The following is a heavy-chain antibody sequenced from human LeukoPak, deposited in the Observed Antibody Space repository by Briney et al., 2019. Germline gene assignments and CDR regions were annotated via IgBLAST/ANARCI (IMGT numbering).Heavy chain of an antibody. Sequence: ASVKVSCKASGGTFSSYAISWVRQAPGQGLEWMGGIIPIFGTANYAQKFQGRVTITTDESTSTAYMELSSLRSEDTAVYYCAREARSHYYYYMDVWGKGTTVTVSS. V-gene: IGHV1-69*05. J-gene: IGHJ6*03. CDR2: IIPIFGTA. CDR1: GGTFSSYA. CDR3: AREARSHYYYYMDV.